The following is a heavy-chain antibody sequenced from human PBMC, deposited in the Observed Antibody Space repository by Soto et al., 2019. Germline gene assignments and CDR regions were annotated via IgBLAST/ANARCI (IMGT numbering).Heavy chain of an antibody. Sequence: EVQLVESGGGLVQPGGSLRLSCAVSGFTVSSNYMSWVRQAPGKGLEWVSVIYSGGSTYYADSVKGRFTISRDNSKNTLYLQMNSLRAEDTAVYYCAREGIRSPLYYWGQGNLVTVSS. CDR1: GFTVSSNY. CDR2: IYSGGST. V-gene: IGHV3-66*01. D-gene: IGHD4-17*01. J-gene: IGHJ4*02. CDR3: AREGIRSPLYY.